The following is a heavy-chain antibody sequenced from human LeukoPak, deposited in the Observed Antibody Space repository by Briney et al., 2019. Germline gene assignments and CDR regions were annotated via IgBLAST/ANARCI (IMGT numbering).Heavy chain of an antibody. V-gene: IGHV4-61*02. CDR3: ARVVSWGYYFDY. D-gene: IGHD7-27*01. J-gene: IGHJ4*02. Sequence: SETLSLTCTVSGGSISSGSYYWSWIRQPAGKGLEWIGRIYTSGSTNYNPSLKSQVTISVDTSKNQFSLKLSSVTAADTAVYYCARVVSWGYYFDYWGQGTLVTVSS. CDR1: GGSISSGSYY. CDR2: IYTSGST.